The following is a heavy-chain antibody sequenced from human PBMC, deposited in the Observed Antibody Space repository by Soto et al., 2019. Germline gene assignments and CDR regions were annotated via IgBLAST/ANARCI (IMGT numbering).Heavy chain of an antibody. D-gene: IGHD3-22*01. CDR3: ARLRYYDTSGYYYFDY. CDR2: IYYSGST. J-gene: IGHJ4*02. CDR1: GGSVSSGDYY. Sequence: QVQLQESGPGLVKPSETLSLTCTVSGGSVSSGDYYWSWIRQPPGKGLEWIGYIYYSGSTNYYPSLMSRVTISVDTSKNQFSLKLSSVTAADTAVYYCARLRYYDTSGYYYFDYWGQGTLVTVSS. V-gene: IGHV4-61*08.